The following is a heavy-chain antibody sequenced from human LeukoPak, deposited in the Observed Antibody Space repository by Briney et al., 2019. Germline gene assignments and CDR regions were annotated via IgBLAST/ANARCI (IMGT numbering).Heavy chain of an antibody. Sequence: ASVKVSCKASGYTFTSYDINWVRQAPGQGLEWMGWINPNSGGTNYAQKFQGWVTMTRDTSISTAYMELSRLRSDDTAVYYCARVGYCSSTSCYDWFDPWGQGTLVTVSS. V-gene: IGHV1-2*04. J-gene: IGHJ5*02. CDR3: ARVGYCSSTSCYDWFDP. CDR2: INPNSGGT. CDR1: GYTFTSYD. D-gene: IGHD2-2*01.